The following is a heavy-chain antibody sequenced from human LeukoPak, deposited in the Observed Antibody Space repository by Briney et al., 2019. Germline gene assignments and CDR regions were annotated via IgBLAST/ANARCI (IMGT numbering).Heavy chain of an antibody. CDR3: ARVVSTSCLDY. D-gene: IGHD2-2*01. CDR2: ISYDGSNK. V-gene: IGHV3-30*01. CDR1: GFAFSSYA. J-gene: IGHJ4*02. Sequence: GGSLRLSCAASGFAFSSYAMHWVRQAPGKGLEWVAVISYDGSNKYFADSVKGRFTISRDNSKNTLYLQMNSLRTEDTAVYNCARVVSTSCLDYWGQGTLVTVPS.